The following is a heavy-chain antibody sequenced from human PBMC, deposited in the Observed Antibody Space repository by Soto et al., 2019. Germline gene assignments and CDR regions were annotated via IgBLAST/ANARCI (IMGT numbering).Heavy chain of an antibody. V-gene: IGHV3-9*01. J-gene: IGHJ4*02. CDR3: AKDLYSGYDWGPDY. D-gene: IGHD5-12*01. Sequence: GGSLRLSCAASGFTFDDYAMHWVRQAPGKGLEWVSGISWNSGSIGYADSVKGRFTISRDNAKNSLYLQMNSLRAEDTALYYCAKDLYSGYDWGPDYWGQGTLVTVSS. CDR2: ISWNSGSI. CDR1: GFTFDDYA.